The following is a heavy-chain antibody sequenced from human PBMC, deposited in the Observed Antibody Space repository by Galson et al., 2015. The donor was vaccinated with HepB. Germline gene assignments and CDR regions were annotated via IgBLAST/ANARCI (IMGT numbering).Heavy chain of an antibody. J-gene: IGHJ6*02. CDR1: GFTFSSYG. CDR3: ASAVPPPKGYCSSTSCRNYYYYGMDV. CDR2: IWYDGSNK. Sequence: SLRLSCAASGFTFSSYGMHWVRQAPGKGLEWVAVIWYDGSNKYYADSVKGRFTISRDNSKNTLYLQMNSLRAEDTAVYYCASAVPPPKGYCSSTSCRNYYYYGMDVWGQGTTVTVSS. V-gene: IGHV3-33*01. D-gene: IGHD2-2*01.